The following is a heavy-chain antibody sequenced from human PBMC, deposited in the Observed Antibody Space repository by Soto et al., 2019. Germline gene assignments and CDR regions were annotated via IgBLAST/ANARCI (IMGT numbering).Heavy chain of an antibody. D-gene: IGHD3-16*01. CDR2: IYHAGTT. V-gene: IGHV4-59*08. CDR1: GDSITADY. Sequence: QVQLQESGPGLLKPSETLSLTCTVSGDSITADYWSWIRQTPGKGLEWIGYIYHAGTTNYNPSLGSRVTMSVDASRNRFSLRLKSVTAADTAIYYCASLNYDFHYWGQGTQVTVSS. CDR3: ASLNYDFHY. J-gene: IGHJ4*02.